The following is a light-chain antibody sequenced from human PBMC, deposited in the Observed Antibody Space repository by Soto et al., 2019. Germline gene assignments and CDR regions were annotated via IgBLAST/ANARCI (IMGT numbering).Light chain of an antibody. J-gene: IGKJ3*01. Sequence: EIVMTQSPVTLSVSPGERATLSCRASQSVSSNLAWYQQKPGQAPSLLIYGAFTRATGIPARFSGTGSGTEFTLTISSLQSEDFAVYYCQQYGSSSFTFGPGTKVDIK. CDR3: QQYGSSSFT. CDR2: GAF. V-gene: IGKV3-15*01. CDR1: QSVSSN.